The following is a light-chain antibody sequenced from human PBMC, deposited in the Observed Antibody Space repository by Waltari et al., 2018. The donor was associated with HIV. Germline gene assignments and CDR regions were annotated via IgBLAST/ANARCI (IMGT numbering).Light chain of an antibody. J-gene: IGLJ3*02. CDR1: SSDVGGYNY. CDR2: DVS. V-gene: IGLV2-11*01. Sequence: QSALTQPRSVSGSPGQSVTISCPGTSSDVGGYNYVSWYQQHPGKAPKVMIYDVSKRPSGVPDRFSGSKSGNTASLTISGLQAEDEADYYCCSYAGSYTWVFGGGTKMTVL. CDR3: CSYAGSYTWV.